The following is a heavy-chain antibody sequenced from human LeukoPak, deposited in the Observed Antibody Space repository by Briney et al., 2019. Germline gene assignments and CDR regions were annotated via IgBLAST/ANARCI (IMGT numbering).Heavy chain of an antibody. J-gene: IGHJ4*02. Sequence: GGSLRLSCAASGFTFSSYDMHWVRQVPGKGLEWVSAINSAGDTYYPASVKSRFTISRDNPKNLLFLQINSLRVEDTAVYYCARETPRRGETRDGYRWGQGTLVTVSS. D-gene: IGHD5-24*01. V-gene: IGHV3-13*01. CDR2: INSAGDT. CDR3: ARETPRRGETRDGYR. CDR1: GFTFSSYD.